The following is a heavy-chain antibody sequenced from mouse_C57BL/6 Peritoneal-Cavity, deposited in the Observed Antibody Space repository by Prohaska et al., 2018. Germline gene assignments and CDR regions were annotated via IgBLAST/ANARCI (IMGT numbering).Heavy chain of an antibody. CDR2: INPSSGYT. D-gene: IGHD1-1*01. Sequence: MSCKASGSTFTSYTMHWVKQGPGKGLEWIGYINPSSGYTKYNQKFKDKATLTADKSSSTAYMELSSLTSEDSAVYYCARADITTVVADYWGQGTTVTVSA. J-gene: IGHJ2*01. V-gene: IGHV1-4*01. CDR3: ARADITTVVADY. CDR1: GSTFTSYT.